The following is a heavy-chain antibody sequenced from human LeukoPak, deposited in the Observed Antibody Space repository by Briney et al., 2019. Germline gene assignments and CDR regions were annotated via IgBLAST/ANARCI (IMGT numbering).Heavy chain of an antibody. D-gene: IGHD1/OR15-1a*01. CDR1: GFSLSTSGVG. J-gene: IGHJ4*02. CDR3: AHYMEHPNQLNYFDY. V-gene: IGHV2-5*02. CDR2: IYWDDDK. Sequence: SGPTLLNPPQTLTLTCTFSGFSLSTSGVGVGWIRQPPGKALEWLAVIYWDDDKRYSPSLKSRLTITKDTSKNQVVLTMTNMDPVDTATYYCAHYMEHPNQLNYFDYWGQGILVTVSS.